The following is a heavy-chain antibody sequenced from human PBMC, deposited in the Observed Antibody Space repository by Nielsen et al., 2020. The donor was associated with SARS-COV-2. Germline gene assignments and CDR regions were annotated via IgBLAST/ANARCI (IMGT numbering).Heavy chain of an antibody. J-gene: IGHJ4*02. D-gene: IGHD3-3*01. CDR1: GYSFTSHA. CDR3: GRVPSFGVAVDY. CDR2: ISTNTGNP. Sequence: ASVQVSCKTSGYSFTSHAMYWLRQAPGQGLEWMGWISTNTGNPTYAQDFTGRFVFSLDTSVSTAYLQISSLKAEDTAVYYCGRVPSFGVAVDYWGQGTLVTVSS. V-gene: IGHV7-4-1*02.